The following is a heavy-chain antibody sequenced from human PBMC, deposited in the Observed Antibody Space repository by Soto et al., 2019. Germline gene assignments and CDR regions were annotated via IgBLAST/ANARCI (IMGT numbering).Heavy chain of an antibody. D-gene: IGHD2-15*01. CDR2: INAGNGNT. Sequence: ASVKVSCKASGYTFTSYAMHWVRQAPGQRLEWMGWINAGNGNTKYSQKFQGRVTITRDTSASTAYMELSSLRPEDTAVYYCARDVYRGGYCSGGSCYGMDVWGQGTTVTVSS. CDR3: ARDVYRGGYCSGGSCYGMDV. CDR1: GYTFTSYA. J-gene: IGHJ6*02. V-gene: IGHV1-3*01.